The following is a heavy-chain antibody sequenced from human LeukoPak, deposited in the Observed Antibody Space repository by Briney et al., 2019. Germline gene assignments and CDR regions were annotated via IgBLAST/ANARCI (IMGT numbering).Heavy chain of an antibody. Sequence: GGSLRLSCAASGSTFSSYGMHWVRQAPGKGLEWVAFIMYDGSSKYYADSVRGRVTISRDNSKNALYLQMNSLRVEDTAVYYCARDPHSSGWVFDYWGQGTLVTVSS. D-gene: IGHD6-19*01. CDR1: GSTFSSYG. J-gene: IGHJ4*02. V-gene: IGHV3-30*02. CDR3: ARDPHSSGWVFDY. CDR2: IMYDGSSK.